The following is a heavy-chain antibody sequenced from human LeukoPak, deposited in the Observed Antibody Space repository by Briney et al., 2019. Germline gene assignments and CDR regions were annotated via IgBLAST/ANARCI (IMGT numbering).Heavy chain of an antibody. V-gene: IGHV3-48*04. CDR3: AKCSGGNCYHSDDH. CDR2: ISGSGSTI. J-gene: IGHJ5*02. D-gene: IGHD2-15*01. Sequence: GGSLRLSCAASEFTFSSYAMNWVRQAPGKGLERLSYISGSGSTIYSADSVKGRFTISRDNAKDSLYLQMNSLRAEDTAVYYCAKCSGGNCYHSDDHWGQGTLVTVSP. CDR1: EFTFSSYA.